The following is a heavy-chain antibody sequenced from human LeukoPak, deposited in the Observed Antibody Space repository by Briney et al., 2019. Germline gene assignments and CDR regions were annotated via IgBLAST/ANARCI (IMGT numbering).Heavy chain of an antibody. Sequence: GGSLRLSCAASGFTFSTYGMHWVRQAPGKGLEWVAVISYDGSNKYYADSVKGRFTISRDNSKNTVYLHMNSLRVEDTAVYYCARAHNWKYGTFDYWGQGTLVTVSS. D-gene: IGHD1-20*01. V-gene: IGHV3-30*03. CDR1: GFTFSTYG. CDR3: ARAHNWKYGTFDY. CDR2: ISYDGSNK. J-gene: IGHJ4*02.